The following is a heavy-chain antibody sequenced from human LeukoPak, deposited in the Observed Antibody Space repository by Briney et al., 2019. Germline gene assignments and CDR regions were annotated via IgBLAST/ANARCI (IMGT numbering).Heavy chain of an antibody. CDR1: GYTFTGYY. CDR3: AREFWLVRPRGMDV. Sequence: ASVKVSCKASGYTFTGYYMHWVRQPPGQGLEWMGWINPNSGGTNYAQKFQGWVTMTRDTSISTAYMELSRLRSDDTAVYYCAREFWLVRPRGMDVWGKGTTVTVSS. J-gene: IGHJ6*04. D-gene: IGHD6-19*01. V-gene: IGHV1-2*04. CDR2: INPNSGGT.